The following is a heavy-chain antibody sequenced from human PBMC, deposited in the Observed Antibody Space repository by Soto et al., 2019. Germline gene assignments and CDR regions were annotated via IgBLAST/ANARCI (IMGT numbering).Heavy chain of an antibody. J-gene: IGHJ4*02. Sequence: GGSLRLSCAASGFTFSSYSMNWVRQAPGKGLEWVSYISSSSSTIYYADSVKGRFTISRDNAKNSLYLQMNSLRDEDTAVYYCARDGWLRLEEVRGEPDYWGQGTLVTVSS. CDR1: GFTFSSYS. D-gene: IGHD5-12*01. V-gene: IGHV3-48*02. CDR3: ARDGWLRLEEVRGEPDY. CDR2: ISSSSSTI.